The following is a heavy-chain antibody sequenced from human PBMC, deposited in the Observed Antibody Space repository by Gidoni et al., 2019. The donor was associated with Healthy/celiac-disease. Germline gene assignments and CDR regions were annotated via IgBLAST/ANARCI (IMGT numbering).Heavy chain of an antibody. Sequence: EVQLVESGGGLVQPGRSLTLSCAASGFTFDVYAMHWVRQAPGKGLEWVSGISWNSGSIGYADSLKGRFTISRDNAKNSLYLQMNSLRAEDTALYYCAKDATYYYDSSGYSHYDYWGQGTLVTVSS. CDR3: AKDATYYYDSSGYSHYDY. CDR2: ISWNSGSI. CDR1: GFTFDVYA. D-gene: IGHD3-22*01. J-gene: IGHJ4*02. V-gene: IGHV3-9*01.